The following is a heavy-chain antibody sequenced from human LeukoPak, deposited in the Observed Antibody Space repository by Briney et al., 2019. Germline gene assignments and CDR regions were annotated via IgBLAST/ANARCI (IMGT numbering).Heavy chain of an antibody. CDR3: ARVRYGELDV. D-gene: IGHD4-17*01. CDR2: MSGSGGST. J-gene: IGHJ6*02. Sequence: GGSLRLSCAASGFTFSIYAMSWVRQAPGKGLEWVSSMSGSGGSTYYADSVKGRFTISRDDSKNTLYLQMNSLRAEDTAVYYCARVRYGELDVWGQGTTVTVSS. V-gene: IGHV3-23*01. CDR1: GFTFSIYA.